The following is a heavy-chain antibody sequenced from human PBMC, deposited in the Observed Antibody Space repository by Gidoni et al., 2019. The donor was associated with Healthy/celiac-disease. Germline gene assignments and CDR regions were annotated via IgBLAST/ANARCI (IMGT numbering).Heavy chain of an antibody. CDR2: ISGSGGST. Sequence: EVQLLESGGGLVQPGGSLRLSCAASGFTFSSYAMSWVRQAPGTGLEWVSAISGSGGSTYYADSVKGRFTISRDNSKNTLYLQMNSLRAEDTAVYYCAKDSYSYGFFDYWGQETLVTVSS. CDR3: AKDSYSYGFFDY. J-gene: IGHJ4*02. D-gene: IGHD5-18*01. CDR1: GFTFSSYA. V-gene: IGHV3-23*01.